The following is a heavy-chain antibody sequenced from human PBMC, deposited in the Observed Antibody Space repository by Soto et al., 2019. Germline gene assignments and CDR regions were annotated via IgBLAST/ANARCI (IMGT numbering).Heavy chain of an antibody. J-gene: IGHJ5*02. Sequence: ASVKVSCKVSGYTLTELSMHWVRQAPGKGLEWMGGFDPEDGETIYAQKFQGRVTMTEDTSTDTAYMELSSLRSEDTAAYYCARVAVAGTESWFDPWGQGTLVTVSS. V-gene: IGHV1-24*01. D-gene: IGHD6-19*01. CDR2: FDPEDGET. CDR1: GYTLTELS. CDR3: ARVAVAGTESWFDP.